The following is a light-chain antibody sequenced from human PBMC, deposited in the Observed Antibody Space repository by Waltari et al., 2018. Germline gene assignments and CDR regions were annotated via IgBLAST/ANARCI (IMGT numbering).Light chain of an antibody. CDR2: WAS. CDR1: QSLLYSVNNENF. CDR3: QQYYAAPFT. V-gene: IGKV4-1*01. Sequence: DIVMTQSPDFLPVSLGERATINCRSSQSLLYSVNNENFLAWYQQRPGQPPKLLIYWASIREFGVPDRFVGSGSGTDFTLTINGLQAEDVAFYYCQQYYAAPFTFGPGTKLDFK. J-gene: IGKJ3*01.